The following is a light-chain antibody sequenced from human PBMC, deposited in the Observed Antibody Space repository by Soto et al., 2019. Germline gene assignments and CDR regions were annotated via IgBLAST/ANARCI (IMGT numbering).Light chain of an antibody. J-gene: IGLJ1*01. CDR3: SSYTSSGTYV. V-gene: IGLV2-14*01. CDR2: EVS. CDR1: SSDVGGYGS. Sequence: QYALTQPASVSGPPGQSITISCTGTSSDVGGYGSVSWYQQHPGKAPKLMIYEVSNRPSGVSNRFSGSKSGNTASLTISGLQAEDDADYYCSSYTSSGTYVFGTGTKV.